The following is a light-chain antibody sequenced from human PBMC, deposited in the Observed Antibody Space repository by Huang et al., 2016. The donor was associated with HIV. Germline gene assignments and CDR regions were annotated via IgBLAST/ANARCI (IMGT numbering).Light chain of an antibody. CDR1: RSVSTN. J-gene: IGKJ4*01. CDR3: HQYNNWLLS. CDR2: GSS. V-gene: IGKV3-15*01. Sequence: TLSVSPGERVTLSCRANRSVSTNLAWYQQIPGQAPRLLIYGSSTRAPGVPARFSGSGSGTDFSLTISSLQSEDFALYYCHQYNNWLLSFGGGTRVDIE.